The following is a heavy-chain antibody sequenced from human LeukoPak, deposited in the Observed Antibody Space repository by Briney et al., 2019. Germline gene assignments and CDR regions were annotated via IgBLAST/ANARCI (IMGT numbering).Heavy chain of an antibody. V-gene: IGHV3-30*03. D-gene: IGHD2-21*02. J-gene: IGHJ1*01. CDR2: ISYDGSNK. CDR1: RFTLSTYW. CDR3: TSWGDTTAEYFQR. Sequence: GGSLRLSCAASRFTLSTYWMSWVRQAPGKGLEWVAVISYDGSNKYYADSVKGRFTISRDNAQNSMYLQMNSLRVEDTAVYYCTSWGDTTAEYFQRWGQGTLVTVSS.